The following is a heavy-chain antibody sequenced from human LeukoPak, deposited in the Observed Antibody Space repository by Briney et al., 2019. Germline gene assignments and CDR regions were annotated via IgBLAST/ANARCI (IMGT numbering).Heavy chain of an antibody. CDR1: GFTFSSSA. D-gene: IGHD4-23*01. V-gene: IGHV3-48*01. J-gene: IGHJ4*02. CDR2: ISGGSSTI. CDR3: VRGLGGNSAY. Sequence: QPGGSLRLSCAAFGFTFSSSALNWVRQAPGKGLEWVSYISGGSSTIHYADSVKGRFTISRDNAKNSLYLQMNSLRAEDTAVYYCVRGLGGNSAYWGQGTLVTVSS.